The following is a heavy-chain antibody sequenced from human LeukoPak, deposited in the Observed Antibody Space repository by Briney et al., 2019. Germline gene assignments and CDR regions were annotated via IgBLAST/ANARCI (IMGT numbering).Heavy chain of an antibody. D-gene: IGHD3-22*01. CDR2: INSSGSTI. CDR3: AARIVVVIPSPEAFDI. Sequence: RPGGSLRLSCAASGFPFSSYEMNWVHQAPGKGLEWVSYINSSGSTIYCADTVKGRFTISRDNVKNSLYLQMNSLNAEDTAVYYCAARIVVVIPSPEAFDIWGQGTMVTVSS. CDR1: GFPFSSYE. V-gene: IGHV3-48*03. J-gene: IGHJ3*02.